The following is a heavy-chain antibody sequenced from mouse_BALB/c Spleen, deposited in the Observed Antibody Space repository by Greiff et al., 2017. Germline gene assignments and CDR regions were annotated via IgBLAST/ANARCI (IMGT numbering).Heavy chain of an antibody. CDR2: IYPGNGDT. V-gene: IGHV1-12*01. CDR1: GYTFTSYN. J-gene: IGHJ2*01. CDR3: ARSRYDDFDY. D-gene: IGHD2-14*01. Sequence: LQQPGAELVKPGASVKMSCKASGYTFTSYNMHWVKQTPGQGLEWIGAIYPGNGDTSYNQKFKGKATLTADKSSSTAYMQLSSLTSEDSAVYYCARSRYDDFDYWGQGTTLTVSS.